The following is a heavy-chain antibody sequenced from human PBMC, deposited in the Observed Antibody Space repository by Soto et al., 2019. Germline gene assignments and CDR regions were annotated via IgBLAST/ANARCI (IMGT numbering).Heavy chain of an antibody. CDR1: GFTFSSYA. CDR2: ISYDRSNK. Sequence: GGSLRLSCAASGFTFSSYAMHWVRQAPGKGLEWVAVISYDRSNKYYADSVKGRFTISRDNSKNPLYLQMNSLRAEDTAVYYCAREEVLRYFDWLSGSGQNYYFDYWGQGTLVTVSS. V-gene: IGHV3-30-3*01. D-gene: IGHD3-9*01. J-gene: IGHJ4*02. CDR3: AREEVLRYFDWLSGSGQNYYFDY.